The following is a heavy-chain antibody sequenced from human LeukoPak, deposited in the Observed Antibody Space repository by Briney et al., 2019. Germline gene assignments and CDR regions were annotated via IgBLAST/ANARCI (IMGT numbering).Heavy chain of an antibody. D-gene: IGHD4-17*01. V-gene: IGHV3-33*01. J-gene: IGHJ4*02. CDR1: GFTLDSYG. CDR3: ARDRRYGEGIDY. Sequence: GRSLRLSCAASGFTLDSYGMHWLRQAPGKGLEWVAVIWYDGGNKYYADSVKGRFTISRDNSKNTLFLQMNSLRAEDTAVYYCARDRRYGEGIDYWGQGTLVTVSS. CDR2: IWYDGGNK.